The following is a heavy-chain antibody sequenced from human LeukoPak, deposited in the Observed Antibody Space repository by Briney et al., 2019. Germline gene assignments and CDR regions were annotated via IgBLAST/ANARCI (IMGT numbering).Heavy chain of an antibody. CDR2: IYYSGNT. J-gene: IGHJ6*03. D-gene: IGHD4-17*01. Sequence: PSETLSLTCTVSGGSSSSYYWSWIRQPPGKALEWIGYIYYSGNTNCNPSLKSRVTMSVDTSKNQFSLKLSSVTAADTAVYYCARSTVTTSYYFYMDVWGKGTTVTISS. V-gene: IGHV4-59*01. CDR3: ARSTVTTSYYFYMDV. CDR1: GGSSSSYY.